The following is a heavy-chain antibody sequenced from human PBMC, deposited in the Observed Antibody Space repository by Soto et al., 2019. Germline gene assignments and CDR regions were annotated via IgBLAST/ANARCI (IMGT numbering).Heavy chain of an antibody. Sequence: ASVKVSCKASGYTFTSYDINWVRQATGQGLEWKGWMNPNSGNTGYAQKNQGRVTMTRNTSISTTYMKLSSLRTEDTAVYYCATEGGPYFDYWGQGTLVTVSS. D-gene: IGHD3-16*01. V-gene: IGHV1-8*01. CDR1: GYTFTSYD. J-gene: IGHJ4*02. CDR3: ATEGGPYFDY. CDR2: MNPNSGNT.